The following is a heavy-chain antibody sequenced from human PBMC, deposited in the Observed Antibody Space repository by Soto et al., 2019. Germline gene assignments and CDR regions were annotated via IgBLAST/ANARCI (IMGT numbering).Heavy chain of an antibody. V-gene: IGHV3-30-3*01. CDR3: AREWTYYYDSSATKAPYDY. CDR2: ISYDGSNK. Sequence: GGSLRLSCAASGFTFSSYDMHWVRQAPGKGLEWVAVISYDGSNKYYADSVKGRFTISRDNSKNTLYLQMNSLRAEDTAVYYCAREWTYYYDSSATKAPYDYWGQGTLVTVSS. CDR1: GFTFSSYD. J-gene: IGHJ4*02. D-gene: IGHD3-22*01.